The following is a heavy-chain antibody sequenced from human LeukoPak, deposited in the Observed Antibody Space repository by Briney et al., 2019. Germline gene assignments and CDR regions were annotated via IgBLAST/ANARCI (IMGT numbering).Heavy chain of an antibody. D-gene: IGHD5-24*01. J-gene: IGHJ4*02. CDR3: ARPLGDGYNYYFDY. V-gene: IGHV3-23*01. CDR2: ISGSGTNT. CDR1: GFTFSSYA. Sequence: GGSLRLSCGASGFTFSSYAMNWVRQALGKGLEWVSIISGSGTNTYYADSVKGRFTISRDNSKNTLYLQMNSLRAEDTAVYYCARPLGDGYNYYFDYWGQGTLVTVSS.